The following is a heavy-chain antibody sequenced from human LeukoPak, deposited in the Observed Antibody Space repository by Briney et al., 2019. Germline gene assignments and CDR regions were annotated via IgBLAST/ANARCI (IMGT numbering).Heavy chain of an antibody. J-gene: IGHJ4*02. CDR2: ISGGGDSGGST. V-gene: IGHV3-23*01. CDR1: GFTFSSYA. Sequence: PGGSLRLSCAASGFTFSSYAMSWVRQAPGKGLEWVSVISGGGDSGGSTFYADSVKGRFTISRDNSKNTLYLQMNSLRAEDTAVYYCAQGRGLLFGETYWGQGTLVTVSS. CDR3: AQGRGLLFGETY. D-gene: IGHD3-10*01.